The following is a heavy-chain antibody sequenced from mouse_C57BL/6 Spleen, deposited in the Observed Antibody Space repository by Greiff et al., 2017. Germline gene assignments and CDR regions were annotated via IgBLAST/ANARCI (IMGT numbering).Heavy chain of an antibody. J-gene: IGHJ1*03. CDR2: ISGGGGNT. CDR1: GFTFSSYT. D-gene: IGHD4-1*01. Sequence: EVQGVESGGGLVKPGGSLKLSCAASGFTFSSYTMSWVRQTPEKRLEWVATISGGGGNTYYPDSVKGRFTISRDNAKNTLYLQMSSLRSEDTALYYCARRVTGLYWYFDVWGTGTTVTVSS. V-gene: IGHV5-9*01. CDR3: ARRVTGLYWYFDV.